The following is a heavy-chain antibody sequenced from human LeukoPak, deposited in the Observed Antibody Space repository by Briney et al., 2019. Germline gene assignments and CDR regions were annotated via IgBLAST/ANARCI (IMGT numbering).Heavy chain of an antibody. CDR2: ISASGGGT. V-gene: IGHV3-23*01. Sequence: PGGSLRLSCAASEFIFSSYGMSWVRQAPGKGLEWVSAISASGGGTYYADSVKGRFTISRDNSRNTLYLQMNSLRAEDTAIYYCAKEVTPGALLYGPFDYWGQGTLVTVSP. CDR1: EFIFSSYG. J-gene: IGHJ4*02. CDR3: AKEVTPGALLYGPFDY. D-gene: IGHD4-23*01.